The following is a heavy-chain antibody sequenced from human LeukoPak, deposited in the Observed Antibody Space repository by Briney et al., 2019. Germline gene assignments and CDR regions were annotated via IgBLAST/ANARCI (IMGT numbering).Heavy chain of an antibody. CDR2: ISGSGGSP. V-gene: IGHV3-23*01. CDR3: AKDLAYYYGSGFDY. Sequence: GGSLRLSCAASGFTFSSYAMSWVRQAPGKGLEWVSAISGSGGSPYYADSVKGRSTISRDNSKNTLYLQMNSLRAEDTAVYYCAKDLAYYYGSGFDYWGQGTLVTVSS. CDR1: GFTFSSYA. D-gene: IGHD3-10*01. J-gene: IGHJ4*02.